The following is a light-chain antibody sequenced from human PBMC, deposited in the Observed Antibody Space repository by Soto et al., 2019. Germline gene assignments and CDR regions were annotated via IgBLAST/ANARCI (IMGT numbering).Light chain of an antibody. CDR1: QSVSSY. J-gene: IGKJ4*01. CDR2: GAS. Sequence: EIVLTQSPATLSLSPGERATLSCRASQSVSSYLAWYQQKPGRAPRLLIYGASTGAAGIPARFSGSGSGTEFILTISSLQSENFAVYYCQQYSKWPLTFGGGTKVDI. V-gene: IGKV3-15*01. CDR3: QQYSKWPLT.